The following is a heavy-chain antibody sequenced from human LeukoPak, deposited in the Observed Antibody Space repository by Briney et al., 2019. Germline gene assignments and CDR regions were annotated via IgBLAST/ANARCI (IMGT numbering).Heavy chain of an antibody. CDR3: ARGSGWAFDI. CDR2: IKKDGSAK. J-gene: IGHJ3*02. Sequence: GGSLRLSCAASGFXFSSYWITWVRQAPGKGLEWVAIIKKDGSAKYYVDSVRGRFTISRDNAENSLYLQLNSLRAEDTAVYYCARGSGWAFDIWGQGTMVTVSS. CDR1: GFXFSSYW. V-gene: IGHV3-7*04. D-gene: IGHD6-19*01.